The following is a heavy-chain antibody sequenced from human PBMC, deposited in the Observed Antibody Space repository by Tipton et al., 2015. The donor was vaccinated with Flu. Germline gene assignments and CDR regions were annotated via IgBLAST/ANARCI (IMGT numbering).Heavy chain of an antibody. J-gene: IGHJ4*02. CDR1: GGSISSSSYY. D-gene: IGHD6-6*01. V-gene: IGHV4-39*07. CDR2: IYYSGST. CDR3: ASVAARGAGY. Sequence: TLSLTCTVSGGSISSSSYYWGWIRQPPGKGLEWIGGIYYSGSTYYNPSLTSRVTISVDTSKNQFSLKLSSVTAADTAVYYCASVAARGAGYWGQGTLVTVSS.